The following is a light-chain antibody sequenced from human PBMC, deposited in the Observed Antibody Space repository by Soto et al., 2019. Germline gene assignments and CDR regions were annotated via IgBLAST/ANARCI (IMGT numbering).Light chain of an antibody. Sequence: DIVLTQSPATLSLYPGERATLSCRASQSVGTSLAWYQQRPGQAPRLLLSAASTRATGIPARFSGSGSGTDFTLTISSLQAEDVTVYYCQKRTIWTPSETFGQETKVDI. CDR1: QSVGTS. J-gene: IGKJ2*01. CDR3: QKRTIWTPSET. CDR2: AAS. V-gene: IGKV3-11*01.